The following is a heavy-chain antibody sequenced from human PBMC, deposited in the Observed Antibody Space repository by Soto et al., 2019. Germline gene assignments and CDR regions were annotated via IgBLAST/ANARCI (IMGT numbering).Heavy chain of an antibody. D-gene: IGHD6-19*01. Sequence: SETLSLTCTVSGGSISSGGYYWSWIRQPPGEGLEWIGYIYYSGSTNYNPSLKSRVTISVDTSKNQFSLKLSSVTAADTAVYYCARTISFIAEAFDPWGQGTLVTVSS. V-gene: IGHV4-61*08. J-gene: IGHJ5*02. CDR3: ARTISFIAEAFDP. CDR1: GGSISSGGYY. CDR2: IYYSGST.